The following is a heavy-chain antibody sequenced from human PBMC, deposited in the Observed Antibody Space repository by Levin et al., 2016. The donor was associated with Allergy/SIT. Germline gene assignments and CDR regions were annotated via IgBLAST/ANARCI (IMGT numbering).Heavy chain of an antibody. Sequence: GESLKISCAAPGFTFSSYAMSWVRQAPGKGLEWVSAISGSGGSTYYADSVKGRFTISRDNSKNTLYLQMNSLRAEDTAVYYCAAVYYYDSSGQPFWGQGTLVTVSS. V-gene: IGHV3-23*01. CDR1: GFTFSSYA. D-gene: IGHD3-22*01. J-gene: IGHJ4*02. CDR3: AAVYYYDSSGQPF. CDR2: ISGSGGST.